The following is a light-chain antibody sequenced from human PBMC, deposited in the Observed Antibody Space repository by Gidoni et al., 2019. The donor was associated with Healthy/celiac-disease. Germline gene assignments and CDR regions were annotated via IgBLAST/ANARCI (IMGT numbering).Light chain of an antibody. CDR3: QQSYSTITWT. CDR1: QSISRY. CDR2: AAS. Sequence: DIQMTQSPSSLSASVGDRVTITCRASQSISRYLNWYQQKQGKAPNLLIYAASSLQSGVPSRFSGSGSGTDFTITISSLQPEDFATYYCQQSYSTITWTFGQGTKVEIK. V-gene: IGKV1-39*01. J-gene: IGKJ1*01.